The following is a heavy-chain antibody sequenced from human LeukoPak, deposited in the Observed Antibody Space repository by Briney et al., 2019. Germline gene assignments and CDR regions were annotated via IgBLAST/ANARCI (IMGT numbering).Heavy chain of an antibody. J-gene: IGHJ3*02. V-gene: IGHV4-59*01. CDR2: IYYSGST. CDR3: ARDLSVTTRDDAFDI. Sequence: SETLSLTCTVSGGSIRSYYWIWIRQPPGKGLEWIGYIYYSGSTNYNPSLKSRITISVDTSKNQFSLKLSSVTAADTAVYYCARDLSVTTRDDAFDIWGQGTMVTVSS. D-gene: IGHD5-18*01. CDR1: GGSIRSYY.